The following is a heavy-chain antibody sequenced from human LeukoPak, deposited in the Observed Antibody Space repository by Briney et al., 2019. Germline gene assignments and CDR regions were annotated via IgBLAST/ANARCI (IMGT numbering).Heavy chain of an antibody. V-gene: IGHV3-7*03. D-gene: IGHD3-10*01. CDR1: GFTFSNYW. CDR2: IKQDGSEK. J-gene: IGHJ3*02. Sequence: GGSLRLSCGASGFTFSNYWMSWVRQAPGKELERVAHIKQDGSEKYYVDSVKGRFTISRDNAKNSLYLQMNSLRAEDTAVYYCATLSGSYGGASDIWGQGTIVIVSS. CDR3: ATLSGSYGGASDI.